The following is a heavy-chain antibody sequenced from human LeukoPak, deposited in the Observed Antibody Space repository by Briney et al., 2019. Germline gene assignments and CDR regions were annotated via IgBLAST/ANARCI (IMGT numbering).Heavy chain of an antibody. J-gene: IGHJ5*02. V-gene: IGHV4-59*01. CDR2: IYYSGST. Sequence: SETLSLTCTVSGGSISRYYWSWIRQPPGKGLEWMGYIYYSGSTNYNPSLKSRVTISVDTSKNQFSLKLSSVTAADTAVYYCARAYYYGSGSSLPLNNWFEPWGQGTLVSVSS. CDR3: ARAYYYGSGSSLPLNNWFEP. CDR1: GGSISRYY. D-gene: IGHD3-10*01.